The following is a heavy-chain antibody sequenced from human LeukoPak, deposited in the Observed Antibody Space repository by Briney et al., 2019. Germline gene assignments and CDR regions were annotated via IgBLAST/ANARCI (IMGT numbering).Heavy chain of an antibody. D-gene: IGHD5/OR15-5a*01. V-gene: IGHV1-2*04. Sequence: ASVKVSCKASGYTLTDYYIHWVRQAPGHGLEWMGWIDPSSGGTNYAQRFQGWVTMTRDTSISTAYMELSRLTSDDTAVYFCARGDGVYVLGFQHWGQGTLVTVSS. CDR3: ARGDGVYVLGFQH. CDR1: GYTLTDYY. J-gene: IGHJ1*01. CDR2: IDPSSGGT.